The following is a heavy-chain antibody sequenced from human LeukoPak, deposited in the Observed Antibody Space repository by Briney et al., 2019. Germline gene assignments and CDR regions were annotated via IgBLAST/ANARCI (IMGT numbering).Heavy chain of an antibody. CDR1: GFTFSSYA. CDR2: ISGSGGST. V-gene: IGHV3-23*01. CDR3: ARDIYGGYAHDY. J-gene: IGHJ4*02. D-gene: IGHD4-17*01. Sequence: GGSLRLSCAASGFTFSSYAMSWVRQAPGKGLEWVSAISGSGGSTYYADSVKGRFAISRDNSKNTLYLQMSSLRAEDTAVYYCARDIYGGYAHDYWGQGTLVTVSS.